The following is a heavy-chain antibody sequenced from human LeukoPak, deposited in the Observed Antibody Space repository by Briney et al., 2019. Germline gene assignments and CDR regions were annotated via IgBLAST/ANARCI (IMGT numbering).Heavy chain of an antibody. D-gene: IGHD2-2*01. CDR1: GGSISRYY. Sequence: PSETLSLTCTVSGGSISRYYWSWIRQPPGKGLEWIGYIYSSGSTNYNPSLKSRVTISVDTSKSQFSLMLSSVTAADTAVYYCARRGTSSSLDFWGQGTLVIVPS. CDR2: IYSSGST. CDR3: ARRGTSSSLDF. V-gene: IGHV4-59*08. J-gene: IGHJ4*02.